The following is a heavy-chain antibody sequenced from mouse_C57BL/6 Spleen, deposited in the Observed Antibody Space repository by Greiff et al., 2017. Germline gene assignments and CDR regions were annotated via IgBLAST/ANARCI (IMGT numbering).Heavy chain of an antibody. J-gene: IGHJ4*01. CDR2: INPSSGYT. D-gene: IGHD2-2*01. Sequence: VHLVESGAELARPGASVKMSCKASGYTFTSYTMHWVKQRPGQGLEWIGYINPSSGYTKYNQKFKDKATLTADKSSSTAYMQLSSLTSEDSAVYYCARCPLYGNDGGYAMDYWGQGTSVTVSS. V-gene: IGHV1-4*01. CDR3: ARCPLYGNDGGYAMDY. CDR1: GYTFTSYT.